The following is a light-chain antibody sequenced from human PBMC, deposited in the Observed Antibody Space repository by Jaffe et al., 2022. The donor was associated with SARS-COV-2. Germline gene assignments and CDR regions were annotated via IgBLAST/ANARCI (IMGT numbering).Light chain of an antibody. J-gene: IGLJ1*01. Sequence: QSVLTQPPSASGTPGQRVTISCSGSSSNIGSNTVNWYQQLPGTAPKVLIYSINQRPSGVPDRFSGSKSGTSASLAISGLHSEDEADYYCAAWDDSLNGYVFGTGTKVTVL. CDR1: SSNIGSNT. V-gene: IGLV1-44*01. CDR3: AAWDDSLNGYV. CDR2: SIN.